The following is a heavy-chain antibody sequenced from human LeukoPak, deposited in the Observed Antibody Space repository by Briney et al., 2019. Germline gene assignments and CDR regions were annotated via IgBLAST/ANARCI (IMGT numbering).Heavy chain of an antibody. D-gene: IGHD2-15*01. CDR2: IYSNGST. Sequence: ETLSLTCTVSGDSINDHCLRWIRQPPGEGLEWVGDIYSNGSTNYNPALKSRVTISIDTSKSQFSLKLTSVTAADTGVYYCARQRCSGNMCYRVDQLYYMDVWGKGTTVTVSS. V-gene: IGHV4-4*09. CDR1: GDSINDHC. J-gene: IGHJ6*03. CDR3: ARQRCSGNMCYRVDQLYYMDV.